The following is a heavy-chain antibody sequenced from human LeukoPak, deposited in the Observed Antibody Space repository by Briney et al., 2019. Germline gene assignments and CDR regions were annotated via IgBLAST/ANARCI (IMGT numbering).Heavy chain of an antibody. J-gene: IGHJ4*02. CDR1: GGSISSGDYY. Sequence: SQTLSLTCTVSGGSISSGDYYWSWIRQPPGKGLEWIGYIYYSGSTYYNPSLKSRVTISVDTSKNQFSLKLSSVTAADTAVYYCAGAWRVRGVIPYYFDYWGQGTLVTVSS. D-gene: IGHD3-10*01. V-gene: IGHV4-30-4*01. CDR2: IYYSGST. CDR3: AGAWRVRGVIPYYFDY.